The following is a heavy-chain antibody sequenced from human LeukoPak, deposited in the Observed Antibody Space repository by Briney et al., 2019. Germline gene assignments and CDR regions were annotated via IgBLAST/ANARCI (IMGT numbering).Heavy chain of an antibody. D-gene: IGHD3-10*01. CDR1: GFTFSSYG. V-gene: IGHV3-30*18. CDR2: ISYDGSNK. CDR3: AKDGPRGVIFWGFDY. J-gene: IGHJ4*02. Sequence: PGRSLRLSCAASGFTFSSYGMHWVRQAPGKGLEWVGVISYDGSNKYYADSVKGRFTISRDNSKNTLYLQMNSLRAEDTAVYYCAKDGPRGVIFWGFDYWGQGTLVTVSS.